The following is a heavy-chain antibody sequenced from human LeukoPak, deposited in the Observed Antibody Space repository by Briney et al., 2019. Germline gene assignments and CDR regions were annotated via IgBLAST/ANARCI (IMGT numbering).Heavy chain of an antibody. D-gene: IGHD2-2*01. CDR2: ISSSSSPI. CDR3: ARQSFQGIVVVPAARDC. J-gene: IGHJ4*02. V-gene: IGHV3-48*01. CDR1: GFTFSSHS. Sequence: GGSLRLSCAASGFTFSSHSMNWVRQAPGKGLEWVSYISSSSSPIYYADSVKGRFTISRDNAKNSLYLQMNSLRAEDTAVYYCARQSFQGIVVVPAARDCWGQGTLVTVSS.